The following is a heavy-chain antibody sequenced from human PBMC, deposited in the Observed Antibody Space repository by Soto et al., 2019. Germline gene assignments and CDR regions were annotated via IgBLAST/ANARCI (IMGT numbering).Heavy chain of an antibody. J-gene: IGHJ2*01. V-gene: IGHV3-21*01. CDR3: ARGISSGIQLWLHYWYFDL. CDR1: GFTFSSYS. CDR2: ISSSSSYI. D-gene: IGHD5-18*01. Sequence: EVQLVESGGGLVKPGGSLRLSCEASGFTFSSYSMNWVRQAPGKGLAWVSSISSSSSYIYYADSVKGRFTISRDNAKNSLYLQMNCLRAEDTAVYYCARGISSGIQLWLHYWYFDLWGRGTLVTVSS.